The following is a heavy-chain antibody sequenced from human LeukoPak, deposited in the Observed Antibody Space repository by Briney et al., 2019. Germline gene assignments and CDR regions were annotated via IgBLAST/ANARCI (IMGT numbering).Heavy chain of an antibody. D-gene: IGHD3-22*01. J-gene: IGHJ4*02. Sequence: PGGSLRLSCAASGFTFSSYGMHWVRQAPGKGLEWVAVISYDGSNKYYADSVKGRFTISRDNSKNTLYLQMNSLRAEDTAVYYCARDRDNSGSYAYYFDYWGQGTRVTVSS. CDR1: GFTFSSYG. CDR2: ISYDGSNK. V-gene: IGHV3-30*03. CDR3: ARDRDNSGSYAYYFDY.